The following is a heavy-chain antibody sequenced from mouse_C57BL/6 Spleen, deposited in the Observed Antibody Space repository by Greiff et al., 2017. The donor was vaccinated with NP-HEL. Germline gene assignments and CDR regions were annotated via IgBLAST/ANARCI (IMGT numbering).Heavy chain of an antibody. CDR2: IDPSDSDT. V-gene: IGHV1-52*01. Sequence: QVQLQQPGAELVRPGSSVKLSCKASGYTFTSYWMHWVKQRPIQGLEWIGNIDPSDSDTHYNQKFKDKATLTVDKSSSTAYMQLSSLTSEDSAVYSCARGGDDDEFAYWGQGTMVTVSA. CDR1: GYTFTSYW. CDR3: ARGGDDDEFAY. J-gene: IGHJ3*01. D-gene: IGHD2-4*01.